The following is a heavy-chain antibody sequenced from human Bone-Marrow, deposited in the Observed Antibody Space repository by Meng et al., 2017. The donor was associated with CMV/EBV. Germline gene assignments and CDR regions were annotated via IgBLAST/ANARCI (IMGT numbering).Heavy chain of an antibody. Sequence: SVKVSCKASAGTFISYAISWVRQAPGQGLEWTGGIIPILGTANNAQKFQGRVTITTDETTSTAYMELSRLRSDDTAVYYCASGPKRSTIVVEAAANQETDYWGQGTLVTVSS. CDR1: AGTFISYA. D-gene: IGHD2-2*01. CDR2: IIPILGTA. V-gene: IGHV1-69*05. CDR3: ASGPKRSTIVVEAAANQETDY. J-gene: IGHJ4*02.